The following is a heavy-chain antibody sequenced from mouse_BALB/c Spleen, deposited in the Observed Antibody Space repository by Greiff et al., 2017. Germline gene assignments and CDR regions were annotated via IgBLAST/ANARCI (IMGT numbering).Heavy chain of an antibody. CDR3: ASSRGYFDV. V-gene: IGHV1-82*01. Sequence: QVQLQQSGPELVKPGASVKISCKASGYAFSSSWMNWVKQRPGQGLEWIGRIYPGDGDTNYNGKFKGKATLTADKSSSTAYMQLSSLTSVDSAVYFCASSRGYFDVWGAGTTVTVSS. D-gene: IGHD3-1*01. CDR1: GYAFSSSW. J-gene: IGHJ1*01. CDR2: IYPGDGDT.